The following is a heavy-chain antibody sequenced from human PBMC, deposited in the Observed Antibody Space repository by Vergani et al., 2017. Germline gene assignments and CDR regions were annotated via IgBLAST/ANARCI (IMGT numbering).Heavy chain of an antibody. Sequence: EVQLVQSGAEVKKPGESLKISCQISGYSFTNYWIGWVRQMPGKGLEWMGIIHPADSDTRYSPSFQGQVTISADKSISTAYLQRRSLRASASAMYYCARLYGLDSSGSKYFDYWGQGTLVTVSS. J-gene: IGHJ4*02. CDR3: ARLYGLDSSGSKYFDY. D-gene: IGHD3-22*01. CDR1: GYSFTNYW. CDR2: IHPADSDT. V-gene: IGHV5-51*01.